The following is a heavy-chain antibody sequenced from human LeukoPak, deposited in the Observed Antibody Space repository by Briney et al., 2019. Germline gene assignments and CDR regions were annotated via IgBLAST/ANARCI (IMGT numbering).Heavy chain of an antibody. CDR1: GDTFANYA. CDR2: ISAYNGKT. V-gene: IGHV1-18*01. Sequence: ASVTVSCKASGDTFANYAVSWVRQAPGQGLEWMGWISAYNGKTNYAQKVQGRVTMTTDTSTSTAYMELRSLRFDDTAVYYCARDSVGFDPWGQGTLVTVSS. D-gene: IGHD1-26*01. CDR3: ARDSVGFDP. J-gene: IGHJ5*02.